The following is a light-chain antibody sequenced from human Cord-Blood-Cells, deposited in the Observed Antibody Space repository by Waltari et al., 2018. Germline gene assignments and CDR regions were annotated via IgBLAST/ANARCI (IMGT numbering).Light chain of an antibody. CDR3: QQRSNWPIT. V-gene: IGKV3-11*01. CDR1: QSVSSY. J-gene: IGKJ5*01. CDR2: DAS. Sequence: EIVLTQSPATLSLSPGEGAPLPCRASQSVSSYLAWYQQKPGQAPRLLIYDASNRATGIPARFSGSGSGTDFTLTISSLEPEDFAVYYCQQRSNWPITFGQGTRLEIK.